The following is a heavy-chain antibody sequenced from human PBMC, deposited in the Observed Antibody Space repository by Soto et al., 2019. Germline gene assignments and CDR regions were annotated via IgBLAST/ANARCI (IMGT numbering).Heavy chain of an antibody. CDR1: GFTFDDYT. Sequence: PGGSLRLSCAASGFTFDDYTMHWVRQAPGKGLEWVSLISWDGGSTYYADSVKGRFTISRDNSKNSLYLQMNSLRTEDTALYYCAKDIRQQLVDRERYYYYYGMDVWGQGTTVTVSS. CDR2: ISWDGGST. J-gene: IGHJ6*02. CDR3: AKDIRQQLVDRERYYYYYGMDV. V-gene: IGHV3-43*01. D-gene: IGHD6-13*01.